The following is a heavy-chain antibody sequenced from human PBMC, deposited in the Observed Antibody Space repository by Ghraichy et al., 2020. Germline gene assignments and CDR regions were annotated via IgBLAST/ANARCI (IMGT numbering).Heavy chain of an antibody. J-gene: IGHJ6*02. Sequence: GGSLRLSCAASGFTFSRYWMSWVHQAPGKGLEWVANIKQDGSEKYYVDSVKGRFTISRDNAKNSLYLQMNSLRAEDTAVYYCASVYGMDAWGQGTTVTVSS. CDR3: ASVYGMDA. CDR1: GFTFSRYW. D-gene: IGHD2-8*01. CDR2: IKQDGSEK. V-gene: IGHV3-7*01.